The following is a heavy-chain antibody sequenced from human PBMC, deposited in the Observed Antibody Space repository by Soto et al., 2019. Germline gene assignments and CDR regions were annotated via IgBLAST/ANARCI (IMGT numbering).Heavy chain of an antibody. Sequence: PGGSLRLSCAASGFTFSSYAMSWVRQAPGKGLEWVSAISGSGGSTYYADCVEGRFTISRDNSKNTLYLQMNSLRAEDTAVYYCAKGGVWFGELADYGMDVWGQGTTIPVSS. CDR3: AKGGVWFGELADYGMDV. J-gene: IGHJ6*02. CDR1: GFTFSSYA. V-gene: IGHV3-23*01. D-gene: IGHD3-10*01. CDR2: ISGSGGST.